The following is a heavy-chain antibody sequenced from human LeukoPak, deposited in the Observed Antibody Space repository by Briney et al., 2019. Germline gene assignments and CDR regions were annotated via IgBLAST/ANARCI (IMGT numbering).Heavy chain of an antibody. CDR2: ISSSGST. D-gene: IGHD3-22*01. J-gene: IGHJ4*02. Sequence: PSETLSLTCTVSGDSISSGDYYWSRIRQPAGKGLEWIGRISSSGSTNYNPSLKSRVTISVDTSKNQFSLKLSSVTAADTAVYYCARHRTIYYDNSGYWVWGQGTLVTVSS. CDR3: ARHRTIYYDNSGYWV. CDR1: GDSISSGDYY. V-gene: IGHV4-61*02.